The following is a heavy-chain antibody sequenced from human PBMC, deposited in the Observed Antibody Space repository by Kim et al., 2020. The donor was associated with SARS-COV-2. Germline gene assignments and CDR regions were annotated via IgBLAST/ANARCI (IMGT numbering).Heavy chain of an antibody. CDR3: AKKIAAPGYWYFDP. V-gene: IGHV4-28*05. D-gene: IGHD6-13*01. CDR2: IHHSEGI. Sequence: SETLSLTCAVSGYSISSPNWWGWIRQPPGKGLEWIGYIHHSEGIYYNPSLKSRVTMSVDTSKNQFSLRLSSVTAVDTAMYYCAKKIAAPGYWYFDPWGRGTLVTVSS. CDR1: GYSISSPNW. J-gene: IGHJ2*01.